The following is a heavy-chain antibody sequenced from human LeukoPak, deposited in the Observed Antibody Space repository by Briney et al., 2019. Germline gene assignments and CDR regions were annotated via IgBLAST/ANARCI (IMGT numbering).Heavy chain of an antibody. V-gene: IGHV4-30-4*01. CDR3: ARASLGDYYDSSGNYIDY. CDR2: IYYSGRI. D-gene: IGHD3-22*01. CDR1: GGSISSGDYY. J-gene: IGHJ4*02. Sequence: TSQTLSLTCTVSGGSISSGDYYWSWIRQPPGKGLEWTGYIYYSGRISYNPSLKSRVTISVDTAKNQVSLKLSSVTAADTAVYYCARASLGDYYDSSGNYIDYWGQGTLVTVSS.